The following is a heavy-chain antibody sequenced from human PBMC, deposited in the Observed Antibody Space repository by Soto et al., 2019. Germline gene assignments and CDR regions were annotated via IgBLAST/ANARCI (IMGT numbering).Heavy chain of an antibody. CDR2: ISGYNGDT. J-gene: IGHJ6*02. Sequence: QGQLVQSGGEVKKPGASVKVSCKTSGYTFSRYGISWVRQAPGQGLEWMGWISGYNGDTNYARKFQGRVTMTIDTATTTAYMELRSLTSDDTAVYYCAKNRQPTYYYYGLDVWGQGTTVTASS. CDR3: AKNRQPTYYYYGLDV. CDR1: GYTFSRYG. V-gene: IGHV1-18*01.